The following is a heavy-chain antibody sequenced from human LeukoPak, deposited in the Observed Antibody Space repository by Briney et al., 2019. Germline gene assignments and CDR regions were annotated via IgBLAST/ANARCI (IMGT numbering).Heavy chain of an antibody. CDR1: GFTFSYYG. Sequence: GTSLRLSCSASGFTFSYYGMHWVRQAPGKGLEWVAAISYDGSNKLYVDSVKGRFTISRDNSKNTLYLQMISLRANDTAIYYCANHRTPDRYHWNYFDYWGQGTLVTVSS. D-gene: IGHD1-20*01. CDR3: ANHRTPDRYHWNYFDY. CDR2: ISYDGSNK. V-gene: IGHV3-30*18. J-gene: IGHJ4*02.